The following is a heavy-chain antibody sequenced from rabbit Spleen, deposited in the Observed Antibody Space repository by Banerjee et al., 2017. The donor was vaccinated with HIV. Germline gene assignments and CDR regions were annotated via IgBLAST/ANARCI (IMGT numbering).Heavy chain of an antibody. V-gene: IGHV1S45*01. J-gene: IGHJ4*01. D-gene: IGHD6-1*01. CDR1: GFSFSTGYD. CDR2: INTGDGKN. Sequence: QEQLVESGGGLVKPGASLTLICTASGFSFSTGYDMCWVRQAPGKGLEWIGFINTGDGKNYYASWAKGRFTISKTSSTTVTLQMTSLTAADMATYFCTRDAGSYAYIDGYFDLWGPGTLVTVS. CDR3: TRDAGSYAYIDGYFDL.